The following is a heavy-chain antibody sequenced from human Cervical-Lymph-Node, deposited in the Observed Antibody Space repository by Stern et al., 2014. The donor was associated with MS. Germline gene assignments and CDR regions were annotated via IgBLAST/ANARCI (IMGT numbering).Heavy chain of an antibody. D-gene: IGHD2-15*01. CDR1: GFSVTTAGVG. J-gene: IGHJ4*02. V-gene: IGHV2-5*02. CDR3: AHSRVKYCRGGTCYSSLFDY. Sequence: ITLKESGPTLVKPTQTVTLTCTLSGFSVTTAGVGVGWIRQPPVKALEWLAPIYWEDDKVYSPSLKNRLTITKDTSKNQVVLTMTNVDPVDTATYYCAHSRVKYCRGGTCYSSLFDYWGQGTLVTVSS. CDR2: IYWEDDK.